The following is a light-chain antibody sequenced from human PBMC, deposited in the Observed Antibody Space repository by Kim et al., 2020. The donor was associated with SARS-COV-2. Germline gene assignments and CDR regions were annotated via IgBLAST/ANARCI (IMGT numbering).Light chain of an antibody. CDR2: AAS. V-gene: IGKV3-15*01. J-gene: IGKJ5*01. CDR3: QQYNDWPSIT. Sequence: SPGERATLSCRASQTVVNNLAWYQQKHGQAPRLLIYAASTRANGIAARFSGSGSGTDFTLTITSLQSEDSAVYYCQQYNDWPSITFGRGTRLEIK. CDR1: QTVVNN.